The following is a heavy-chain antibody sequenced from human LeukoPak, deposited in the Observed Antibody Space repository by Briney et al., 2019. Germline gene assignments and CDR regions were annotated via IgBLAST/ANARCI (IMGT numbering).Heavy chain of an antibody. J-gene: IGHJ4*02. CDR3: AAASSSTVDCSSTSCYYFDY. D-gene: IGHD2-2*01. Sequence: SETLSLTCTVSGYSISSGYYWGWIRQPPGKGLEWIGSIYHSGSTYYNPSLKSRVTISVDTSKNQFSLKLSSVTAADTAVYYCAAASSSTVDCSSTSCYYFDYWGQGTLVTVSS. CDR2: IYHSGST. V-gene: IGHV4-38-2*02. CDR1: GYSISSGYY.